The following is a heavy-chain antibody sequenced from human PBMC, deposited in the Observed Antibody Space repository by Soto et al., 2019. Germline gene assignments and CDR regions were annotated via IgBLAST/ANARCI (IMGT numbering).Heavy chain of an antibody. CDR1: GGSFSGYY. Sequence: SETLSLTCAVYGGSFSGYYCTWIRQPPGTGLEWIGEINHSGSTNYNPSLKSRVTISVDTSKNQFSLTLSSVTAAHTAVYDCPKRYGGTLDYWGQGTLVNVPS. CDR2: INHSGST. CDR3: PKRYGGTLDY. V-gene: IGHV4-34*03. D-gene: IGHD4-17*01. J-gene: IGHJ4*01.